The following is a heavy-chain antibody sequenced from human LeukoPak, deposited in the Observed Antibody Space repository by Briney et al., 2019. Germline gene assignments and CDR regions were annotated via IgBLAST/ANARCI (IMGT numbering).Heavy chain of an antibody. D-gene: IGHD3-9*01. J-gene: IGHJ4*02. V-gene: IGHV3-23*01. CDR1: GFTFSSYA. Sequence: GGSLRLSCAASGFTFSSYAMSWVRQAPGKGPEWVSAISDSGGSTNYADSVKGRFTISRDNSKNTLYLQMNSLRAEDTAVYYCAKYPTGYKRTFDYWGQGTLVTVSS. CDR3: AKYPTGYKRTFDY. CDR2: ISDSGGST.